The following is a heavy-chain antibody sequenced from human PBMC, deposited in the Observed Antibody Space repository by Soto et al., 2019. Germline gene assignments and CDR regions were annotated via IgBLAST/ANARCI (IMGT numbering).Heavy chain of an antibody. V-gene: IGHV1-2*02. D-gene: IGHD6-19*01. CDR2: INPNNGVT. Sequence: QVQLVQSGAEVKKPGASVKVSCKASGYTFTDYYINWVRQAPGQGLEWMGWINPNNGVTNYAQKFQGRVTMTRDTSISTAYMDLGRLRFDDTALYYCARGALTVANWFDP. CDR3: ARGALTVANWFDP. CDR1: GYTFTDYY. J-gene: IGHJ5*02.